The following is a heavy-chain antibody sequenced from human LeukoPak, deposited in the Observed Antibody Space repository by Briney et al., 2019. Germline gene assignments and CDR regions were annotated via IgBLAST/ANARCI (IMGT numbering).Heavy chain of an antibody. CDR3: ARHRAEMATITDDAFDI. CDR2: IYTTGRT. CDR1: GSSIGTYS. V-gene: IGHV4-4*09. J-gene: IGHJ3*02. D-gene: IGHD5-24*01. Sequence: SETLSLTCTVSGSSIGTYSWSWIRQPPGKGLGGVGYIYTTGRTHYNRSLKSRVTMSLDTSKNPFSLRLSSVTPADTAVFYCARHRAEMATITDDAFDIWGQGTMVTVSS.